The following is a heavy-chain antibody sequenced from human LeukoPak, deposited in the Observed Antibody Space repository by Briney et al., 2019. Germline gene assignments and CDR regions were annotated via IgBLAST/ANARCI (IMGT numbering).Heavy chain of an antibody. CDR3: AKKKFNSGLLDAFDV. CDR1: GFTFSSYG. D-gene: IGHD1-26*01. J-gene: IGHJ3*01. CDR2: IWYDGSNE. Sequence: GALRLSCAASGFTFSSYGMHWVRQAPGKGLEWVAVIWYDGSNEYYADSVKGRFTISRDNSKNTLYLQMNSLRAEDTALYYCAKKKFNSGLLDAFDVWGRGTMVTVSS. V-gene: IGHV3-33*06.